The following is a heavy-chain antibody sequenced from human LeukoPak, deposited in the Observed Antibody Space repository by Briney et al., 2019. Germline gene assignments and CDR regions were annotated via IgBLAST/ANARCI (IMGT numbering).Heavy chain of an antibody. CDR3: ARDAGAITY. J-gene: IGHJ4*02. V-gene: IGHV4-39*07. Sequence: SETLSLTCTVSGGSISSSSYYWGWIRQPPGKGLEWIGSIYYSGSTYYNPSLKSRVTISVDTSKNQFSLKLSSVTAADTAVYYCARDAGAITYWGQGTLVTVSS. D-gene: IGHD7-27*01. CDR2: IYYSGST. CDR1: GGSISSSSYY.